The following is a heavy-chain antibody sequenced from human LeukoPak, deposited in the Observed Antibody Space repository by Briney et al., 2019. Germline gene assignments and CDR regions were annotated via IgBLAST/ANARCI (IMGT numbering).Heavy chain of an antibody. CDR2: ISGRGDST. Sequence: GGSLRLSCAGSGFTFSIYAMTWVRQAPGKGLEWVSSISGRGDSTNYADSVKGRFTISRDNSKNTLYMQMNSLKVEDTAVYYCAKGGNIRILDYYYYMDVWGKGTTVTVFS. CDR3: AKGGNIRILDYYYYMDV. J-gene: IGHJ6*03. D-gene: IGHD2/OR15-2a*01. V-gene: IGHV3-23*01. CDR1: GFTFSIYA.